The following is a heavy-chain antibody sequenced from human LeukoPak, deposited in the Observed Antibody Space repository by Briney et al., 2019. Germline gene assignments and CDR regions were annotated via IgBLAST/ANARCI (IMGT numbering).Heavy chain of an antibody. CDR2: INSDGSST. V-gene: IGHV3-74*01. D-gene: IGHD3-10*01. CDR3: ARARGPDEVRDPFDP. CDR1: GFTFSSYW. J-gene: IGHJ5*02. Sequence: GGSLRLSCAASGFTFSSYWMHWVRQAPGKGLVWVSRINSDGSSTSYADSVKGRFTISRDNAKNTLYLQMNSLRAEDTAVYYCARARGPDEVRDPFDPWGQGTLVTVSS.